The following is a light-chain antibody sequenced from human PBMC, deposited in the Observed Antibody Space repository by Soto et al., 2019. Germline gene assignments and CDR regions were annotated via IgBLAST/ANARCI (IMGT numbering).Light chain of an antibody. V-gene: IGKV1-5*01. CDR1: QSISSW. CDR3: QQSDSTPYT. CDR2: DAS. Sequence: DIQMTQSPSTLSASVGDRVTITCRASQSISSWLAWYQQKPGKAPKLLIYDASSLESGVPSRFSGSGSGTDFTLTIASLQPEDFSTYYCQQSDSTPYTFGQRTKVDIK. J-gene: IGKJ2*01.